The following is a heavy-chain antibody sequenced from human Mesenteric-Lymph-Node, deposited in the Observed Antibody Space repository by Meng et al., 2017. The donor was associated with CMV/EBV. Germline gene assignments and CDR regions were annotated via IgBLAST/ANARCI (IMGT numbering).Heavy chain of an antibody. J-gene: IGHJ6*02. Sequence: GESLKISCAASGFIFDDYAMHWVRQPPGKGLEWVSLITWDGGNTSYADSVKGRFTISRDNSKNSLYLQKNSLTIEDTALYYCAKGLRGSDYYRYYYYGIDVWGQGTTVTVSS. D-gene: IGHD3-16*01. CDR3: AKGLRGSDYYRYYYYGIDV. CDR1: GFIFDDYA. V-gene: IGHV3-43D*03. CDR2: ITWDGGNT.